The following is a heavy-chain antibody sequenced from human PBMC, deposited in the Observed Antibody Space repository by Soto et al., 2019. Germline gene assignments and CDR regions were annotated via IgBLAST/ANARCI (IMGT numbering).Heavy chain of an antibody. CDR1: GYTFNNYW. CDR3: PRNNSPFAVDVDYPMDV. D-gene: IGHD2-2*03. J-gene: IGHJ6*02. CDR2: IYPGDSDT. Sequence: RGESLKISCKGSGYTFNNYWIAWVRQMPGKGLEWMGIIYPGDSDTKYSPSLQGQVTISADKSINTVYLQWSSLKASDTAIYYCPRNNSPFAVDVDYPMDVWGQGTTVTVSS. V-gene: IGHV5-51*01.